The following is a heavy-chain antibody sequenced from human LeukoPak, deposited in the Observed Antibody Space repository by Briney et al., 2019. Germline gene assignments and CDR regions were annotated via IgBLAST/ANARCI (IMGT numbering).Heavy chain of an antibody. V-gene: IGHV4-30-4*01. CDR2: INHSGRT. D-gene: IGHD4-17*01. CDR3: ARGGARTVTTRH. Sequence: PSQTLSLTCTVSGGTISSGDYYWIWLPQPPGKGLEWIGEINHSGRTNYKPSLKSRLTLSVDTSKNQFSLKLNSVTGADTAVYYCARGGARTVTTRHWGQGTLVTVSS. J-gene: IGHJ4*02. CDR1: GGTISSGDYY.